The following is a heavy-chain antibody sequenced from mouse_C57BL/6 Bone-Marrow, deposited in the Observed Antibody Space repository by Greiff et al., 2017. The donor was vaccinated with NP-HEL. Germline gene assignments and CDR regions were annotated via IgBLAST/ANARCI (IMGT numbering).Heavy chain of an antibody. D-gene: IGHD1-1*01. Sequence: VQRVESGPGLVQPSQSLSITCTVSGFSLTSYGVHWVRQSPGKGLEWLGVIWRGGSTDYNAAFMSRLSITKDNSKSQVFFKMNSLQADDTAIYYCAAYYGSSYAMDYWGQGTSVTVSS. J-gene: IGHJ4*01. CDR2: IWRGGST. V-gene: IGHV2-5*01. CDR1: GFSLTSYG. CDR3: AAYYGSSYAMDY.